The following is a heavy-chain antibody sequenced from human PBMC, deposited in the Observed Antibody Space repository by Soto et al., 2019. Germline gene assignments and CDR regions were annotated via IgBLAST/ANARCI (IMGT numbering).Heavy chain of an antibody. Sequence: QVQLVESGGGVVQPGRSLRLSCAASGFTFSSYGMHWVRQAPGKGLEWVAVISYDGSNKYYADSVKGRFTISRDDSKNTLYLQMNSLRAEDTAVYYCAKDRQQWLDYYYYGMDVWGQGTTVTVSS. V-gene: IGHV3-30*18. CDR2: ISYDGSNK. CDR1: GFTFSSYG. D-gene: IGHD6-19*01. CDR3: AKDRQQWLDYYYYGMDV. J-gene: IGHJ6*02.